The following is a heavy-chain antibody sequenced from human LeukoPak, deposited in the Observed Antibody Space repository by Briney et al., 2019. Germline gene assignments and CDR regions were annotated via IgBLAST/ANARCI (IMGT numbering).Heavy chain of an antibody. CDR1: GYSFTSYW. J-gene: IGHJ5*02. D-gene: IGHD5-18*01. CDR3: ARRTSGIQLWDRGYNWFDP. Sequence: GESLKISCKGSGYSFTSYWIGWVRQMPGKGLEGMGIIYPGDSDTRYSPSFQGQVTISADKSISTAYLQWSSLKASDAAMYYCARRTSGIQLWDRGYNWFDPWGQGTLVTVSS. V-gene: IGHV5-51*01. CDR2: IYPGDSDT.